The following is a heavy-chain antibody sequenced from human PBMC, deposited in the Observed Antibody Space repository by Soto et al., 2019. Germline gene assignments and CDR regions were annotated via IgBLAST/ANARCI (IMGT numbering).Heavy chain of an antibody. CDR2: ISGSGGST. CDR1: GFTFSSYA. Sequence: PGGSLRLSCAASGFTFSSYAMSWVRQAPGKGLEWVSAISGSGGSTYYADSVKGRFTISRDNSKNTLYLQMNSLRAEDTAVCYCAKDLDDSSGYYKGYWGQATLVTVSS. D-gene: IGHD3-22*01. V-gene: IGHV3-23*01. CDR3: AKDLDDSSGYYKGY. J-gene: IGHJ4*02.